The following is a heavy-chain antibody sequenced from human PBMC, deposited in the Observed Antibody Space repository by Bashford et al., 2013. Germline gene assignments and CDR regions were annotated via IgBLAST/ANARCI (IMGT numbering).Heavy chain of an antibody. Sequence: ASVKVSCKASGYTFTSYDINWVRQATGQGLEWMGWMNPNSGNTGYAHNFQGRVTMTRNTSISTAYMELSSLRSEDTAVYYCARDLPGGYRRLSYDTMDVWGQGTTVTVSS. V-gene: IGHV1-8*01. CDR1: GYTFTSYD. CDR3: ARDLPGGYRRLSYDTMDV. CDR2: MNPNSGNT. J-gene: IGHJ6*02. D-gene: IGHD5-12*01.